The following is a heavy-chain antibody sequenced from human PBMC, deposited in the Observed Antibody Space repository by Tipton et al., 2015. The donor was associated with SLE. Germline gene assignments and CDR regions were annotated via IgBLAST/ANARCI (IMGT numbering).Heavy chain of an antibody. J-gene: IGHJ4*02. CDR1: GGSISSSSYY. CDR3: ARELYSSSFDY. Sequence: TLSLTCTVSGGSISSSSYYWGWIRQTPGKGLEWIGSIYYSVSTYYNPSLKSRDNISVDTSKNQFSLKLSSVTAADTAVYYCARELYSSSFDYWGQGTLVTVSS. V-gene: IGHV4-39*07. D-gene: IGHD6-19*01. CDR2: IYYSVST.